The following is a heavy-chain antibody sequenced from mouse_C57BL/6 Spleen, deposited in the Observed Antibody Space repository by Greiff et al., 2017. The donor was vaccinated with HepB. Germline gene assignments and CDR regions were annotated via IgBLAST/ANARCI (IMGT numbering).Heavy chain of an antibody. Sequence: VQLQQSGAELVRPGASVKLSCTASGFNIKDDYMHWVKKRPEQDLEWIGWIDPENGDTEYASKFQGKATITADTSSNTAYLQLSSLTSEDTAVYYCTTFRYYYGSSYGYAMDYWGQGTSVTVSS. V-gene: IGHV14-4*01. CDR2: IDPENGDT. D-gene: IGHD1-1*01. CDR3: TTFRYYYGSSYGYAMDY. J-gene: IGHJ4*01. CDR1: GFNIKDDY.